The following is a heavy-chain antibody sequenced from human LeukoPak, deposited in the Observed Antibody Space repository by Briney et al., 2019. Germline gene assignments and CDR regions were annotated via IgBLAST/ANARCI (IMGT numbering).Heavy chain of an antibody. V-gene: IGHV1-69*04. CDR2: IIPSLGIA. CDR1: GGTFTSYT. J-gene: IGHJ5*02. D-gene: IGHD3-3*01. Sequence: SVKVSFKASGGTFTSYTISWVRQAPGQGLEWMGRIIPSLGIANYAQKFQGRVTITADKSTSTAYMELSSLRSEDTAVYYCARDPGSYYDFWSGYYTALGEFDPWGQETLVTVSS. CDR3: ARDPGSYYDFWSGYYTALGEFDP.